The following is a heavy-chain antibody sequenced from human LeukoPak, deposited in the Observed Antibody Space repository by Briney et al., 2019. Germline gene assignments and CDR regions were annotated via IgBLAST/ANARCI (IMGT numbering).Heavy chain of an antibody. V-gene: IGHV3-23*01. CDR2: ISGSGGST. CDR3: AKDLKYYDY. CDR1: GFTFSIYA. Sequence: PGGSLRLSCAASGFTFSIYAMTWVRQAPGRGLDWVSAISGSGGSTYYADSVKGRFTIFRDNSKNTLYLQMNSLRAEDTAVYYCAKDLKYYDYWGQGTLVTVSS. D-gene: IGHD3-10*01. J-gene: IGHJ4*02.